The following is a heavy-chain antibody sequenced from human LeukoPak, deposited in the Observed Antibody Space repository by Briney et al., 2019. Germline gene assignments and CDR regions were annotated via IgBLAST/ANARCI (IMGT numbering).Heavy chain of an antibody. J-gene: IGHJ4*02. Sequence: GGSLRLSCAASGFTFDDYAMHWVRHAPGKGLEWVSGISWNSGSIGYADSVKGRFTISRDNAKNSLYLQMNSLRAEDTALYYCAKDMARWSGYDWGESYFDYWGQGTLVTVSS. CDR2: ISWNSGSI. CDR1: GFTFDDYA. CDR3: AKDMARWSGYDWGESYFDY. D-gene: IGHD5-12*01. V-gene: IGHV3-9*01.